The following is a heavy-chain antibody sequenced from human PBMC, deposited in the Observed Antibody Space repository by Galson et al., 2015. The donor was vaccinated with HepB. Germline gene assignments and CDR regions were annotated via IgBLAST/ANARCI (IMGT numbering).Heavy chain of an antibody. CDR2: ISWNSGSI. CDR1: GFTFDDYA. V-gene: IGHV3-9*01. CDR3: AKDPYYDILTGPKYYFDY. Sequence: SLRLSCAASGFTFDDYAMHWVRHAPGKGLEWVSGISWNSGSIGYADSVKGRFTISRDNAKNSLYLQMNSLRAEDTALYYCAKDPYYDILTGPKYYFDYWGQGTLVTVSS. J-gene: IGHJ4*02. D-gene: IGHD3-9*01.